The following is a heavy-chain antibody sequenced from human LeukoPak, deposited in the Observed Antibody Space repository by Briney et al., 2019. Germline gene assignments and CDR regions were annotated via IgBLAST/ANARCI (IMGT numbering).Heavy chain of an antibody. CDR1: GFTFSSYG. D-gene: IGHD6-19*01. V-gene: IGHV3-30*02. J-gene: IGHJ4*02. CDR2: IRYDGSNK. Sequence: GGSLRLSCAASGFTFSSYGMHWVRQAPGKGLEWVAFIRYDGSNKYYADSVKGRFTISRDNSKNTLYLQMNSLRAEDTAVYYCAKDSPWPRSGCSDYWGQGTLVTVSS. CDR3: AKDSPWPRSGCSDY.